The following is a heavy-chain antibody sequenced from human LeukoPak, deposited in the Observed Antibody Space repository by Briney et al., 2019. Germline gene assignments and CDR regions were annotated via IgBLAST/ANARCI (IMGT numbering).Heavy chain of an antibody. CDR2: ISAYNGNT. J-gene: IGHJ4*02. V-gene: IGHV1-18*04. CDR1: GYTFTGYY. D-gene: IGHD4-11*01. CDR3: ARDPPTGLQVTSQGCFDY. Sequence: ASVKVSCKASGYTFTGYYMHWVRQAPGQGLEWMGWISAYNGNTNYAQKLQGRVTMTTDTSTSTAYMELRSLRSDDTAVYYCARDPPTGLQVTSQGCFDYWGQGTLVTVST.